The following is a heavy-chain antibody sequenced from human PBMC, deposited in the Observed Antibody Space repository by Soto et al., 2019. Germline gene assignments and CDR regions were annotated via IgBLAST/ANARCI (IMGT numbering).Heavy chain of an antibody. CDR3: QRIPISGYDRAADY. CDR2: IIPIFGTA. V-gene: IGHV1-69*06. Sequence: GYSVKVSCKASGGTFSSYAISSVRHALGQGLEWMGRIIPIFGTANYAQKFQGRVTITADKSTSTAYMELSSLRSEDTAVYYCQRIPISGYDRAADYWGKGTLVTVSS. D-gene: IGHD5-12*01. CDR1: GGTFSSYA. J-gene: IGHJ4*02.